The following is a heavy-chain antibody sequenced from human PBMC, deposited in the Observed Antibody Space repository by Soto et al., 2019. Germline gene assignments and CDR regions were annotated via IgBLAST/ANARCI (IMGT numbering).Heavy chain of an antibody. J-gene: IGHJ6*02. CDR2: ISSSSTHT. V-gene: IGHV3-11*06. Sequence: LRLSCAASGFTFSDYYMIWIRQAPGKGLEWVSYISSSSTHTTYADSVKGRFTISRDNAKNSLYLQMKSLRVEDTAVYYCARGQAATFHYYGMDVWGQGTTVTVSS. CDR1: GFTFSDYY. D-gene: IGHD2-15*01. CDR3: ARGQAATFHYYGMDV.